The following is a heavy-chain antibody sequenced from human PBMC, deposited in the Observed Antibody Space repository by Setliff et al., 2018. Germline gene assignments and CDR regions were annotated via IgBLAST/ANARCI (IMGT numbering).Heavy chain of an antibody. CDR1: GFTFSNYA. D-gene: IGHD6-13*01. CDR3: AKRSSGNYFDY. CDR2: ISGSGGSI. J-gene: IGHJ4*02. V-gene: IGHV3-23*01. Sequence: GESLKISCAASGFTFSNYAMSWVRQAPGKGLEWVSAISGSGGSIYYADSVKGRFTISRDNSKNTLYLQMNSLRAEDTAVYYCAKRSSGNYFDYWGQGTLVTVSS.